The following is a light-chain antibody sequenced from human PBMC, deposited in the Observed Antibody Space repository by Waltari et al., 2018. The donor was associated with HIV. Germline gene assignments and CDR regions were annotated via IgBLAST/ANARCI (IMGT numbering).Light chain of an antibody. J-gene: IGLJ2*01. CDR2: RND. CDR1: WTDIGSNF. V-gene: IGLV1-47*01. Sequence: QSVLTQPPSASATPGQRVAIPCSGDWTDIGSNFVYWYRLLPGTTPKLLISRNDQRPSGVPDRFSGSKFDSSASLAVTDLRSEDEGDYYCATWDNSLGTFIFGGGTRLTVL. CDR3: ATWDNSLGTFI.